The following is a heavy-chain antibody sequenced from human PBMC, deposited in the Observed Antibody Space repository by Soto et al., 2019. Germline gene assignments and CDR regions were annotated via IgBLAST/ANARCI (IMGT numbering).Heavy chain of an antibody. V-gene: IGHV2-5*01. Sequence: QITLKESGPTLVNPTQTLTLTCTFSGFSLSTSGVGVGWIRQPPGKALEWLGIIYWNDEKRYRPSLRSRLTITKDTSKNQVVLTMTNMDPVDTATYYCAHTIVEDVADYWGQGTLVTVSS. CDR2: IYWNDEK. CDR1: GFSLSTSGVG. D-gene: IGHD1-26*01. CDR3: AHTIVEDVADY. J-gene: IGHJ4*02.